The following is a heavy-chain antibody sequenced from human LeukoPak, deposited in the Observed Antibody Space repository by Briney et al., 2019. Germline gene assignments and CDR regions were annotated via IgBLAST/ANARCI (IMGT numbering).Heavy chain of an antibody. D-gene: IGHD6-13*01. CDR2: INPNSGGT. J-gene: IGHJ4*02. Sequence: ASVTVSCKASGYTFTGYYMHWVRQAPGQGLEWMGWINPNSGGTNYAQKFQGRVTMTRDTSISTAYMELSRLRSDDTAVYYCARGIAAAGEFDYWGQGTLVTVSS. V-gene: IGHV1-2*02. CDR1: GYTFTGYY. CDR3: ARGIAAAGEFDY.